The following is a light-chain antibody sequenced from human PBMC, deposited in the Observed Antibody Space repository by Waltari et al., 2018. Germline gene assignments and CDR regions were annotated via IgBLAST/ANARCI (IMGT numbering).Light chain of an antibody. CDR1: QGVSSS. J-gene: IGKJ2*01. V-gene: IGKV1-8*01. CDR3: QQYYSYPYT. Sequence: AIRCTETPSSFPAPIAGRVTNTCRASQGVSSSLAWFQQKPGKAPKLLIFATSTLQSGVPSRFSGSGSGTEFTLTVSCLQSEDFATYYCQQYYSYPYTFGQGTKLEIK. CDR2: ATS.